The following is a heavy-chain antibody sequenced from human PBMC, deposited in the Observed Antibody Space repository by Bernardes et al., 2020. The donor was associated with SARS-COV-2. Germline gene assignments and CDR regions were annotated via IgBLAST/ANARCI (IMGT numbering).Heavy chain of an antibody. J-gene: IGHJ4*02. V-gene: IGHV4-30-4*01. CDR3: ARGLYFGELSLDF. CDR1: GASISSGDYY. CDR2: IYYNGNT. Sequence: SETMSLTCTVSGASISSGDYYWSWIRQPPGKGLEWIGYIYYNGNTYYNPSLKSRVTISVDPSKNQFSLKVASVTVADTAVYYCARGLYFGELSLDFWGQGSLVTVSS. D-gene: IGHD3-10*01.